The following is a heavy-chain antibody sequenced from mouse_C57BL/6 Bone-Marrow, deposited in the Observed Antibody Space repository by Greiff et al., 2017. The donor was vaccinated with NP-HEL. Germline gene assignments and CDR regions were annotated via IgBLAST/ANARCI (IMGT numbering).Heavy chain of an antibody. J-gene: IGHJ4*01. Sequence: VKLQESGPGLVQPSQSLSITCTVSGFSLTSYGVHWVRQSPGKGLAWLGVIWSGGSTDYNAAFISRLSISKDNSKSQVFFKMNSLQADDTAIYYCARNLRTTVVATNYAMDYWGQGTSVTVSS. CDR2: IWSGGST. CDR3: ARNLRTTVVATNYAMDY. D-gene: IGHD1-1*01. CDR1: GFSLTSYG. V-gene: IGHV2-2*01.